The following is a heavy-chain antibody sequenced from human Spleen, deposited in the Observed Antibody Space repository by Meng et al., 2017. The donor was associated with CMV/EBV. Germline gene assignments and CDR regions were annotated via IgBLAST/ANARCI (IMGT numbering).Heavy chain of an antibody. CDR2: ISGSGGST. J-gene: IGHJ4*02. D-gene: IGHD3-22*01. CDR1: GFTFSSYA. V-gene: IGHV3-23*01. CDR3: AKKGEDYYYDSSGYYGWFDY. Sequence: GESLKISCAASGFTFSSYAMSWVRQAPGKGLEWVSAISGSGGSTYYADSVKGRFTISRDNSKNTLYLQMNSLRAEDTAVYYCAKKGEDYYYDSSGYYGWFDYWGQGTLVIVSS.